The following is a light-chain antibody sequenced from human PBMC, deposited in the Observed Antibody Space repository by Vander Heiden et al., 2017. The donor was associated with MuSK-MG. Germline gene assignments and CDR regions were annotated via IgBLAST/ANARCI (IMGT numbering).Light chain of an antibody. CDR1: QSVGKY. Sequence: ELVLTQSPPTLSLSPGERATLSCRASQSVGKYLAWYQQKPGQAPRLLIYDASDRAPGIPARFSGSGSGTDFTLTISSREPEDFAVYYCQQRGNWPPITFGQGTRLEIK. J-gene: IGKJ5*01. CDR3: QQRGNWPPIT. V-gene: IGKV3-11*01. CDR2: DAS.